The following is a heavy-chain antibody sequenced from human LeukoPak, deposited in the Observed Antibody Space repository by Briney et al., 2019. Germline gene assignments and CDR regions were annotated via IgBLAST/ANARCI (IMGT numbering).Heavy chain of an antibody. CDR1: GYTFTGYY. CDR3: ASYGSSNGLGENWFDP. V-gene: IGHV1-2*02. Sequence: ASVKVSCKAPGYTFTGYYMHWVPQAPGQGLEWMGWINPNSGGTNYAENLRGRVTMTRDTSISTAYMELSRLISNDTAVYYGASYGSSNGLGENWFDPWGQGTLVTVSS. J-gene: IGHJ5*02. D-gene: IGHD3-10*01. CDR2: INPNSGGT.